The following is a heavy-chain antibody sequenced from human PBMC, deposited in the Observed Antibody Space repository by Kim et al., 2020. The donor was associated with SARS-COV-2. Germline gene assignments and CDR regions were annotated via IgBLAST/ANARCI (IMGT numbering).Heavy chain of an antibody. CDR1: GYTFTSYY. J-gene: IGHJ5*02. D-gene: IGHD6-13*01. CDR3: ARTYSSSSTPRDNWFDP. Sequence: ASVKVSCKASGYTFTSYYMHWVRQAPGQGLEWMGIINPSGGSTSYAQKFQGRVTMTRDTSTSTVYMELSSLRSEDTAVYYCARTYSSSSTPRDNWFDPWGQGTLVTVSS. CDR2: INPSGGST. V-gene: IGHV1-46*01.